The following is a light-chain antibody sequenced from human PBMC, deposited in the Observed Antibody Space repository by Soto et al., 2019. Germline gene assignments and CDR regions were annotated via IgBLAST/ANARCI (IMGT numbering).Light chain of an antibody. Sequence: QSALTQPPSASGSPGHSVTISCTGTSSDVGGYNYVSWYQQHPGKAPKLMIYEVNKRPSGVPDRFSGSKSDNTASLTVSGLQAEDEAYYYCSSYAGSNYVIFGGGTKLTVL. CDR1: SSDVGGYNY. V-gene: IGLV2-8*01. J-gene: IGLJ2*01. CDR2: EVN. CDR3: SSYAGSNYVI.